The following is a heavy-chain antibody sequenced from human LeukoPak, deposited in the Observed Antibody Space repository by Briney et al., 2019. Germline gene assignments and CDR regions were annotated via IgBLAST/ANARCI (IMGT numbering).Heavy chain of an antibody. CDR1: GFTFSSYA. D-gene: IGHD3-10*01. CDR2: ISSNGGST. CDR3: ARDWDGSGSYYFDY. Sequence: PVGSLRLSCSASGFTFSSYAMHWVRQAPGKGLEYVSAISSNGGSTYYADSVKGRFTISRDNAKNSLYLQMNSLRGEDTAVYYCARDWDGSGSYYFDYWGQGTLVTVSS. V-gene: IGHV3-64*04. J-gene: IGHJ4*02.